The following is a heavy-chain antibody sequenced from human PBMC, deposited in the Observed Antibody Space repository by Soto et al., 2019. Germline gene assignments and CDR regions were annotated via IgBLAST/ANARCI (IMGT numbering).Heavy chain of an antibody. Sequence: GGSLRLSCAASGFTFSSYGMHWVRQAPGKGLEWVAVIWYDGSNKYYADSVKGRFTISRDNSKNTLYLQMNSLRAEDTAVYYCARVGGPQSAIFDYWGQGTLVTVSS. CDR3: ARVGGPQSAIFDY. J-gene: IGHJ4*02. V-gene: IGHV3-33*01. CDR1: GFTFSSYG. CDR2: IWYDGSNK. D-gene: IGHD3-16*01.